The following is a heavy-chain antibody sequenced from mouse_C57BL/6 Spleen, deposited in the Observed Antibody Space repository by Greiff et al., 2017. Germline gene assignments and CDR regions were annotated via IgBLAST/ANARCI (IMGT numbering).Heavy chain of an antibody. CDR2: IYPGSGST. V-gene: IGHV1-55*01. D-gene: IGHD1-1*01. Sequence: VQLQQPGAELVKPGASVKMSCKASGYTFTSYWITWVKQRPGQGLEWIGDIYPGSGSTNYNEKFKSKATLTVDTSSSTAYMQLSSLTSEDSAVYYCARTDYYGSSVPAMDYWGQGTSVTVSS. J-gene: IGHJ4*01. CDR3: ARTDYYGSSVPAMDY. CDR1: GYTFTSYW.